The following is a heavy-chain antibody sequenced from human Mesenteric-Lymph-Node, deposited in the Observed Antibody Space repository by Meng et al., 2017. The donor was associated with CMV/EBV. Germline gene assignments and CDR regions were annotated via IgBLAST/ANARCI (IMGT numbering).Heavy chain of an antibody. CDR1: GGSISTSNYY. V-gene: IGHV4-39*07. Sequence: SETLSLTCTVSGGSISTSNYYWGWIRQPPGKGMEWIGNIYYGGSTYYNPSLKSRVTISVDTSMNQFSLELSSVTAADTAVYYCARGRHTGSPGWFDPWGQGTLVTVSS. J-gene: IGHJ5*02. CDR2: IYYGGST. CDR3: ARGRHTGSPGWFDP. D-gene: IGHD3-10*01.